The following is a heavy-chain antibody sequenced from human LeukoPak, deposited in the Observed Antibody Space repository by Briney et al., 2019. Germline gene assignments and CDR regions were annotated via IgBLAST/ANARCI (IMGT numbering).Heavy chain of an antibody. J-gene: IGHJ6*02. CDR1: GFTLRSYW. Sequence: GGSLRLSCVASGFTLRSYWMHWVRQVPGKGLAWVSRINNAGRSTNYADSVKGRFTISRDNAKNTLYLQMSSLRAEDTAVYFCARAYGMDVWGQGTTVTVSS. CDR2: INNAGRST. V-gene: IGHV3-74*01. CDR3: ARAYGMDV.